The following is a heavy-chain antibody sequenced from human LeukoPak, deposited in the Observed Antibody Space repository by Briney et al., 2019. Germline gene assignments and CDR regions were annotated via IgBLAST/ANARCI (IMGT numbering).Heavy chain of an antibody. Sequence: GGSMRLSCAASGFTFSSYSMNWVRQAPGKGLEWVSYISASTSTMYYADSVKGRLTVSRDNAKNSLYLQMNNLRDEDTAVYYCARGKGYYGSGSYYNFDYWGQGILV. V-gene: IGHV3-48*02. J-gene: IGHJ4*02. CDR1: GFTFSSYS. CDR3: ARGKGYYGSGSYYNFDY. D-gene: IGHD3-10*01. CDR2: ISASTSTM.